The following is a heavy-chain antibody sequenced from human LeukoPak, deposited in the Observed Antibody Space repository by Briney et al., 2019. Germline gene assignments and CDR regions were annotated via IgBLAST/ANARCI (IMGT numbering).Heavy chain of an antibody. CDR2: IYYSGST. V-gene: IGHV4-59*01. CDR3: ARTTEAHSWRTRYYDYYMDV. CDR1: GGSFSGYY. J-gene: IGHJ6*03. Sequence: SETLSLTCAVYGGSFSGYYWSWIRQPPGKGLEWIGYIYYSGSTNYNPSLTSRVTISVDTSKNQFSLKLSSVTAADTAVYYCARTTEAHSWRTRYYDYYMDVWGKGTTVTVSS. D-gene: IGHD6-13*01.